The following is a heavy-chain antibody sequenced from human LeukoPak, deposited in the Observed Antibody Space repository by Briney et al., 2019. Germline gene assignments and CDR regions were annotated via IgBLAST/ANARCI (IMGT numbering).Heavy chain of an antibody. V-gene: IGHV1-69*05. CDR2: IIPIFGTA. J-gene: IGHJ4*02. CDR3: AKGSTSHIDY. D-gene: IGHD2-2*01. Sequence: SVKVSCKASGGTFSSYAISWVRQAPGQGLGWMGRIIPIFGTANYAQKFQGRVTITTDESTSTAYMELSSLRSEDTAVYYCAKGSTSHIDYWGQGTLVTVSS. CDR1: GGTFSSYA.